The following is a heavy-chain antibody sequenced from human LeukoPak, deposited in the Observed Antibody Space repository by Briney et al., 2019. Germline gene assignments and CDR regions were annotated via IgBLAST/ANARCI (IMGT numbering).Heavy chain of an antibody. J-gene: IGHJ4*02. D-gene: IGHD3-3*01. Sequence: ASVKVSCKASGYTFTSHSMHWVCQAPGHRLEWMGWINTGNGNTKYSQKFQGRVTITRDTSASTAYMELSSLRSEDTAVYYCARDTYYTPYYFDYWGQGTLVTVSS. CDR2: INTGNGNT. CDR3: ARDTYYTPYYFDY. CDR1: GYTFTSHS. V-gene: IGHV1-3*04.